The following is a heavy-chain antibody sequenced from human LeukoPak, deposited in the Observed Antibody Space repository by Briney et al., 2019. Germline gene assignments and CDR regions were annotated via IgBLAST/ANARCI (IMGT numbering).Heavy chain of an antibody. J-gene: IGHJ4*02. Sequence: GASVKVSCTASGGTFSSYAISWVRQAPGQGLEWMGGIIPIFGTANYAQKFQGRVTITADESTSTAYMELSSLRSEDTAMYYCAREAYCGGDCYLRNYFDYWGQGTLVTVSS. D-gene: IGHD2-21*02. CDR2: IIPIFGTA. CDR1: GGTFSSYA. V-gene: IGHV1-69*13. CDR3: AREAYCGGDCYLRNYFDY.